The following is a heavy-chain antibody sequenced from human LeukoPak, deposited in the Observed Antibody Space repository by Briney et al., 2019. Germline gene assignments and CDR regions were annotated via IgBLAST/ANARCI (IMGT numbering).Heavy chain of an antibody. CDR3: ARDHGGYCSGGSCYHIDY. J-gene: IGHJ4*02. CDR2: ISYDGSNK. Sequence: GGSLRLSCAASGFTFSSYAMHWVRQAPGKGLEWVAVISYDGSNKYYADSVKGRLTISRDNSKNTLYLQMNSLRAEDTAVYYCARDHGGYCSGGSCYHIDYWGQGTLVTVSS. V-gene: IGHV3-30*04. CDR1: GFTFSSYA. D-gene: IGHD2-15*01.